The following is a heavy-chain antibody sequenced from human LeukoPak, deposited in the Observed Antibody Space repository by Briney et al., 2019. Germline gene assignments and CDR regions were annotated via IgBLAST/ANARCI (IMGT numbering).Heavy chain of an antibody. Sequence: GGSLRLSCAASGFTFSSYWMHWVRQVPGKGLVWVSRINSDGSSTSYADSVKGRFTISRDNAKNTLYVQMNSLRAEDTAVYYCSTGSGHAFDIWGRGRMVTVSS. J-gene: IGHJ3*02. V-gene: IGHV3-74*01. CDR3: STGSGHAFDI. CDR1: GFTFSSYW. CDR2: INSDGSST. D-gene: IGHD3-10*01.